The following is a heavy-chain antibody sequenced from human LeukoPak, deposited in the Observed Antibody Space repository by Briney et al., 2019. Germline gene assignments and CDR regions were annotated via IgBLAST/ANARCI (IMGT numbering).Heavy chain of an antibody. CDR2: INNSGST. V-gene: IGHV4-34*01. CDR1: GGSFSGYY. CDR3: ARSSEPIDYTTSPWFDP. J-gene: IGHJ5*02. D-gene: IGHD2-2*02. Sequence: PSETLSLTCAVYGGSFSGYYWNWIRQPPGKGLEWIGEINNSGSTNYNPSLKSRVTISVDTSKNQFSLKLTSVTAADTAVYYCARSSEPIDYTTSPWFDPWGQGTLVTVSS.